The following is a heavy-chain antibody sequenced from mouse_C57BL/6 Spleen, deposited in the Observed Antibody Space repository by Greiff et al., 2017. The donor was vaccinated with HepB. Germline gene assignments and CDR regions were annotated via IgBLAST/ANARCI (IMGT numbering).Heavy chain of an antibody. D-gene: IGHD1-1*01. CDR3: ARSYYGSSPYYFDY. CDR1: GYTFTSYG. V-gene: IGHV1-81*01. J-gene: IGHJ2*01. CDR2: IYPRSGNT. Sequence: VKLVESGAELARPGASVKLSCKASGYTFTSYGISWVKQRTGQGLEWIGEIYPRSGNTYYNEKFKGKATLTADKSSSTAYMELRSLTSEDSAVYYCARSYYGSSPYYFDYWGQGTTLTVSS.